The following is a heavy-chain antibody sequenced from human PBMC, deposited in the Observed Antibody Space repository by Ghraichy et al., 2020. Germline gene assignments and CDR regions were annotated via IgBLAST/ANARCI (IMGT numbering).Heavy chain of an antibody. V-gene: IGHV3-7*01. Sequence: GGSLRLSCAASGVTSTNYWMSWVRQAPGKGLEWVAHINPDGGDKFYVDSVKDRFTISRDNDENSLYLQLDSLRPGDTAVYFCATSQHSSAWNWGQGTLVTVFS. CDR3: ATSQHSSAWN. D-gene: IGHD2-21*01. J-gene: IGHJ4*02. CDR1: GVTSTNYW. CDR2: INPDGGDK.